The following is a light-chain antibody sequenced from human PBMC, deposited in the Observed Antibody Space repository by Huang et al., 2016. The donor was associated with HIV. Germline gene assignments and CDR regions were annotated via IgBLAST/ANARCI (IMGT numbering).Light chain of an antibody. CDR3: QQYGSSPT. Sequence: EIVLTQSPGTLSLAPGERATLSCRASQSVSSRYLAWYQQKPGQAPRLLIHGASSRSTGSPDRFSGSGSGTDFTLTISRLEPEDFAVYYCQQYGSSPTFGQGTKVEIK. V-gene: IGKV3-20*01. J-gene: IGKJ1*01. CDR1: QSVSSRY. CDR2: GAS.